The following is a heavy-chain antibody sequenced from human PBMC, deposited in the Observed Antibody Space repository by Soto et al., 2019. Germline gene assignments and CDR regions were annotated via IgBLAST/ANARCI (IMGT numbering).Heavy chain of an antibody. CDR1: GGPFSSYA. D-gene: IGHD3-10*01. Sequence: VKVFCKASGGPFSSYAISWVRPAPGQGLEWMGGVIPIFGTANFGQKFQGRVTITADESTSTAYMELSSLRSEDTAVYYCARDYGSGFFSGRMDVWGQGTTVTVSS. J-gene: IGHJ6*02. CDR3: ARDYGSGFFSGRMDV. CDR2: VIPIFGTA. V-gene: IGHV1-69*13.